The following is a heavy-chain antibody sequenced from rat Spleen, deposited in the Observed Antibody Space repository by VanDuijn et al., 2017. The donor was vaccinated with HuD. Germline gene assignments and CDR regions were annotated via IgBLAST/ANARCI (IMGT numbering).Heavy chain of an antibody. V-gene: IGHV5-7*01. J-gene: IGHJ2*01. CDR2: ISYDGSST. CDR3: ARRGMVLITPFDY. CDR1: GFTFSDYN. D-gene: IGHD1-12*02. Sequence: EVQLVESGGGLVQPGRSLKLSCAASGFTFSDYNMAWVRQAPKKGLEWVATISYDGSSTYYRDSVKGRFTISRDNAKSTLYLQMDSLRSEDTATYYCARRGMVLITPFDYWGQGVMVTVSS.